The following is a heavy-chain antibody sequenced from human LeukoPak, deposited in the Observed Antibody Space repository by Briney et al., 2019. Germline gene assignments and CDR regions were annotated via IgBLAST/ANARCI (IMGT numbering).Heavy chain of an antibody. CDR1: GGTFISYA. J-gene: IGHJ4*02. Sequence: SVKVSCKASGGTFISYAISWVRQAPGQGREWMGGIIPIFGTANYAQKFQGRVTITTDESTSTAYMELSSLRSEDTAVYYCARSESSLSEMATIGPLNFDYWGQGILVTVSS. D-gene: IGHD5-24*01. CDR2: IIPIFGTA. CDR3: ARSESSLSEMATIGPLNFDY. V-gene: IGHV1-69*05.